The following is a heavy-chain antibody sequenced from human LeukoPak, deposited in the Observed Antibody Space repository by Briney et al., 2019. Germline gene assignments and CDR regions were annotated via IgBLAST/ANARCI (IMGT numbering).Heavy chain of an antibody. CDR3: ASSGSGSLFDY. CDR2: IYSGGST. Sequence: GGSLRLSCAVSGFTVSSNYMSWVRQAPGKGLEWVSVIYSGGSTYYADSVKGRFTISRDNSKNTLYLQMNSLRAEDTAVYYCASSGSGSLFDYWGQGTLVTVSS. V-gene: IGHV3-53*01. D-gene: IGHD3-10*01. CDR1: GFTVSSNY. J-gene: IGHJ4*02.